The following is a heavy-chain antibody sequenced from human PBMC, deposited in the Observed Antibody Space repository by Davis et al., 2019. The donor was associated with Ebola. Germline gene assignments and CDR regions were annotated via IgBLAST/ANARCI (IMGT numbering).Heavy chain of an antibody. Sequence: MPGGSLRLSCTVSGGSISSSSYYWGWIRQPPGKGLEWIGSIYYSGSTYYNPSLKSRVTISVDTSKNQFSLKLSSVTAADTAVYYCARLSSDDSSGLQWGQGTLVTVSS. CDR3: ARLSSDDSSGLQ. V-gene: IGHV4-39*07. CDR2: IYYSGST. J-gene: IGHJ4*02. D-gene: IGHD3-22*01. CDR1: GGSISSSSYY.